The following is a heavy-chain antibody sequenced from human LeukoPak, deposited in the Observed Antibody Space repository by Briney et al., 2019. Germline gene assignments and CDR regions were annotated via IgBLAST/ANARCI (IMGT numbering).Heavy chain of an antibody. CDR3: ARETRIAIFGVVIILWFDP. Sequence: SETLSLTCTVSGYYIGCVYYLGWVRQPPGTGLEWIGSIHHSGSAYYHPSLQNRVTISVGTSKKEVSLKLSSVSAADAAVYYCARETRIAIFGVVIILWFDPWGQGTLVTESS. D-gene: IGHD3-3*01. V-gene: IGHV4-38-2*02. CDR2: IHHSGSA. CDR1: GYYIGCVYY. J-gene: IGHJ5*02.